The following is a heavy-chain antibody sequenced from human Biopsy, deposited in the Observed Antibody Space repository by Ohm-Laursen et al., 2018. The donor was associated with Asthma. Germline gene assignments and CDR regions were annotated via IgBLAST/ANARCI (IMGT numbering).Heavy chain of an antibody. J-gene: IGHJ3*01. V-gene: IGHV3-11*01. CDR3: ARKVAFDV. Sequence: LRLSRAASGFTLSDYYISWIRQAPGKGLEWVSYISSSGNTSTIYYADSVKGRFTISRDNAKNSVYLQMNSLRAEDTAVYYCARKVAFDVWGQGTLVIVSS. CDR1: GFTLSDYY. CDR2: ISSSGNTSTI.